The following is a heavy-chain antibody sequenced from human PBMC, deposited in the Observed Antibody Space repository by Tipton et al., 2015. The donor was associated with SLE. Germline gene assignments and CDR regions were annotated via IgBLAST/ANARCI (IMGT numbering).Heavy chain of an antibody. Sequence: LRLSCSVSGVSISSTIDYWAWIRQPPGKGLEWIGSIYYSGTSYFNPSLKSRVTISVDTSKNQFSLKLTSVTAADTAFYYCARQTAAGGNIPDYWGQGTLVTVST. CDR3: ARQTAAGGNIPDY. CDR2: IYYSGTS. J-gene: IGHJ4*02. CDR1: GVSISSTIDY. V-gene: IGHV4-39*07. D-gene: IGHD6-13*01.